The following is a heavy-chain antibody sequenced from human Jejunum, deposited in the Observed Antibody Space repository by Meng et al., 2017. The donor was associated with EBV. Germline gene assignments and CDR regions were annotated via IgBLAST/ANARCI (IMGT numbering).Heavy chain of an antibody. Sequence: QPQLQQSAPGMLNPLDTPPLTCTLSGGSISSVCSSWGLIRQPPGKGLEWIGTYYNSGSTSYNPSLKSRVTISVDTSKNQFSLKLISVTAADTAAYYCARQGPSGRTFDYWGQGTLVTVSS. J-gene: IGHJ4*02. CDR2: YYNSGST. CDR1: GGSISSVCSS. V-gene: IGHV4-39*01. D-gene: IGHD1-26*01. CDR3: ARQGPSGRTFDY.